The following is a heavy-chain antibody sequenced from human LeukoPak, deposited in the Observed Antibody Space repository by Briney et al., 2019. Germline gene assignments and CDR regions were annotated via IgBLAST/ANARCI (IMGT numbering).Heavy chain of an antibody. D-gene: IGHD1-26*01. CDR3: ARGQGATVPQVGKNWFDP. J-gene: IGHJ5*02. CDR1: IDSFSNYH. V-gene: IGHV4-34*01. CDR2: VNESGGT. Sequence: SETLSLTCAVYIDSFSNYHWNWIRQTPAKGMEWIGEVNESGGTNISPSLRSRVILSVDTSKSQFSLKLISVTVADTAIYYCARGQGATVPQVGKNWFDPWGQGTRVTVSS.